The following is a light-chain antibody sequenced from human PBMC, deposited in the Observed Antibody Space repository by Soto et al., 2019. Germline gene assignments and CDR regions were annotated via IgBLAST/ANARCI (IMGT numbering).Light chain of an antibody. J-gene: IGKJ1*01. CDR1: QSVSDN. V-gene: IGKV3-15*01. Sequence: EILMTQSPATLSVSQGERATLSFRASQSVSDNLAWYQQKPGQAPRLIIFGASTRATGIPARFSGSGSGTEFTLTISSLQSQDFAVYYCQQYNNWPPWTFGQGTKVDI. CDR3: QQYNNWPPWT. CDR2: GAS.